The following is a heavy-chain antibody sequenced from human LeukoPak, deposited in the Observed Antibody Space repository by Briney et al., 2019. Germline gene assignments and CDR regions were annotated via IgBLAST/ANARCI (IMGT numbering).Heavy chain of an antibody. CDR1: GFTFSSYA. CDR2: IGTAGDT. V-gene: IGHV3-13*01. Sequence: GGSLRLSCAASGFTFSSYAMHWVRQATGKGLEWVSAIGTAGDTYYPGSVKGRFTISRENAKNTLYLQMNSLRAGDTAVYYCARAARRYSSSWSPFDYYIDVWGKGTTVTISS. D-gene: IGHD6-13*01. CDR3: ARAARRYSSSWSPFDYYIDV. J-gene: IGHJ6*03.